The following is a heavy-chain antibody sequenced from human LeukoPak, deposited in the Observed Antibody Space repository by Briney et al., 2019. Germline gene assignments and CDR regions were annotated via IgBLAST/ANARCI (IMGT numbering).Heavy chain of an antibody. CDR2: ITYNSRYI. J-gene: IGHJ6*03. CDR1: GFTFSSYN. Sequence: GGSLRLSCAASGFTFSSYNMNWVRHAPGKGLEWVSSITYNSRYIFYADSVKGRSTISRDDAKNSLYLQMNRLRAEDTAVYYCARALTPYDSSGYPYYYYYMEVCGKGTTVTMSS. D-gene: IGHD3-22*01. CDR3: ARALTPYDSSGYPYYYYYMEV. V-gene: IGHV3-21*01.